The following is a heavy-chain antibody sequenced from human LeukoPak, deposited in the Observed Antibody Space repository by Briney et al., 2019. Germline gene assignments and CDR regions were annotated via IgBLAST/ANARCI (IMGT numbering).Heavy chain of an antibody. CDR2: IRFDTTNK. CDR3: AKQRRDSSSSSFRFHFDY. V-gene: IGHV3-30*02. CDR1: GFTFSTYG. Sequence: PGGSLRLSRAASGFTFSTYGMHWLRQAPGKGLKWVAFIRFDTTNKYYADSVKGRFSISRDNSKNTVYLQMNSLRAEDTAIYYCAKQRRDSSSSSFRFHFDYWGQGTLVTVSS. J-gene: IGHJ4*02. D-gene: IGHD6-6*01.